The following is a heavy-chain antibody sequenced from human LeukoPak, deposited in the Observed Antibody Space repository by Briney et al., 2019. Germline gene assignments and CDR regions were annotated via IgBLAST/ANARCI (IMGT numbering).Heavy chain of an antibody. CDR1: GFTSSSNY. D-gene: IGHD1-26*01. CDR3: ARDRVPSSTWWEDYYYGMDV. V-gene: IGHV3-53*01. Sequence: GGSLRLSCAASGFTSSSNYMSWVRQAPGKGLEWVSVLYSGGSTYYADSVKGRFTISRDNSKNTLYLQMNSLRAEDTAVYYCARDRVPSSTWWEDYYYGMDVWGQGTTVTVSS. CDR2: LYSGGST. J-gene: IGHJ6*02.